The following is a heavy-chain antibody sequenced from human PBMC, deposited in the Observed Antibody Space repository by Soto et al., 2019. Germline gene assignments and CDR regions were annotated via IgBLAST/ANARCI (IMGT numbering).Heavy chain of an antibody. V-gene: IGHV3-33*01. CDR2: IWYHGSSQ. D-gene: IGHD4-17*01. CDR1: GFTFSSYV. Sequence: QVQLVESGGGVVQPGRSLRLSCAASGFTFSSYVMHWVRQAPGKGLEWVAVIWYHGSSQYYADSVKGRFTISSENSTNTLYLQMNSLRADDAAVYYCARDLMTTVTTCLDYWGQGTLVTVSS. CDR3: ARDLMTTVTTCLDY. J-gene: IGHJ4*02.